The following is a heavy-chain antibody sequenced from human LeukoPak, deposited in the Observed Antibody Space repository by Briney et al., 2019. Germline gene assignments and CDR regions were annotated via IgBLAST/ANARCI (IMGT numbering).Heavy chain of an antibody. CDR3: ASEYYYGSGSPRDY. V-gene: IGHV3-74*01. CDR1: GFTFNNNW. J-gene: IGHJ4*02. Sequence: PGGSLRLSCVASGFTFNNNWVHWVRQAPGKGLVWVSRINNDGSTTSYADSVKGRFTISRDNSKNTLYLQMNSLRAEDTAVYYCASEYYYGSGSPRDYWGQGTLVTVSS. CDR2: INNDGSTT. D-gene: IGHD3-10*01.